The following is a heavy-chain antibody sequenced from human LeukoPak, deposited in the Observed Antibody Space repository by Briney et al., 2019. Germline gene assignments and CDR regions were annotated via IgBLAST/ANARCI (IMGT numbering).Heavy chain of an antibody. V-gene: IGHV4-59*01. CDR2: IYYSGST. CDR3: ASSPGGGEFDY. J-gene: IGHJ4*02. Sequence: SETLSLTCTVSGGSISSYYWSWIRQPPGKGLEWIGYIYYSGSTNYNPSLKSRVTISVDTSKNQFSLKLRSVTAADTAVYYCASSPGGGEFDYWGQGTLVTVSS. CDR1: GGSISSYY. D-gene: IGHD3-16*01.